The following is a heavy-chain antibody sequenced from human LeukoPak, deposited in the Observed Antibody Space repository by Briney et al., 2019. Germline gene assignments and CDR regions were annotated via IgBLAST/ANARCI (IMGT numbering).Heavy chain of an antibody. D-gene: IGHD3-22*01. Sequence: GSSVKVSRKASGGTFSSYAISWVRQAPGQGLEWMGRIIPIFGTANYAQKFQGRVTITTDESTSTAYMELSSLRSEDTAVYYCAGDSSGYYFDYWGQGTLVTVSS. J-gene: IGHJ4*02. CDR3: AGDSSGYYFDY. CDR2: IIPIFGTA. V-gene: IGHV1-69*05. CDR1: GGTFSSYA.